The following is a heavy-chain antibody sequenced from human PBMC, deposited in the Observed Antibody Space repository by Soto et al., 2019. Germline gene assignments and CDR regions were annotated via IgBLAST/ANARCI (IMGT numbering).Heavy chain of an antibody. V-gene: IGHV3-30*18. CDR2: ISYDGSNK. CDR3: AKDNTAVRGVILVY. Sequence: QVQLVESGGGVVQPGRSLRLSCAASGFTFSSYGMHWVRQAPGKGLEWVAVISYDGSNKYYADSVKGRFTISRDNSKNTLYLQMNSLRAEDTAVYYCAKDNTAVRGVILVYWGQGTLVTVSS. CDR1: GFTFSSYG. J-gene: IGHJ4*02. D-gene: IGHD3-10*01.